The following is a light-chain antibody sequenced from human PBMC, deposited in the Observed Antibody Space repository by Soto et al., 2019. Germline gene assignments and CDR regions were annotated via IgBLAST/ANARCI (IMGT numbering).Light chain of an antibody. V-gene: IGLV2-14*01. Sequence: QSALTQPASVSGSPGQSITISCTGTSSDVGGYNYVHWYQQHPGKAPKLLIWDVNNRPSGVSNRFSGAKSGNTASLTISGLQAEDEAYYHCSSYTSRSPGVVFGGGTQLTVL. CDR1: SSDVGGYNY. CDR2: DVN. J-gene: IGLJ2*01. CDR3: SSYTSRSPGVV.